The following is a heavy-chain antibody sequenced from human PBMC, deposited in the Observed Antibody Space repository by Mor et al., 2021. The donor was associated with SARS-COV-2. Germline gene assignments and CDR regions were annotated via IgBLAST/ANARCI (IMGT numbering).Heavy chain of an antibody. Sequence: VRQAPGKGLEWVSVISSTGSNANYADSVKGRFFISRDTLYLQMNSLRADDTALYYCARGGWLGGTGAHYWGQGTLVTVSS. V-gene: IGHV3-23*01. D-gene: IGHD3-10*01. CDR2: ISSTGSNA. CDR3: ARGGWLGGTGAHY. J-gene: IGHJ4*02.